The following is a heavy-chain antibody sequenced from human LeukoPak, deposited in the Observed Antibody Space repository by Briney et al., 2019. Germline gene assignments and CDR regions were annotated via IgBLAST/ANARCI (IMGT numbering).Heavy chain of an antibody. J-gene: IGHJ3*02. D-gene: IGHD3-16*01. Sequence: GGPLRLSCAASGFTFSSYAMSWVRQAPGKGLEWVASIKQDGGEKYYVDSVKGRFTISRDNAKNSLYLQMNSLRGEDTAMYYCARDYGWARDIWGQGTMVTVSS. CDR2: IKQDGGEK. V-gene: IGHV3-7*01. CDR3: ARDYGWARDI. CDR1: GFTFSSYA.